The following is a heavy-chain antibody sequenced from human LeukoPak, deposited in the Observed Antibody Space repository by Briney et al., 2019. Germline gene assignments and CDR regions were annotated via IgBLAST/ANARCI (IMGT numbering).Heavy chain of an antibody. Sequence: GGSLRLSCAASGFTFSSYSMNWVRQAPGKGLEWVSYISSSSSTIYYADSVKGRFTISRDNSKNTLYLQMNSLRAEDTAVYYCAKDRGPLGYCSSTSCYALDYWGQGTLVTVSS. V-gene: IGHV3-48*01. CDR2: ISSSSSTI. D-gene: IGHD2-2*01. J-gene: IGHJ4*02. CDR1: GFTFSSYS. CDR3: AKDRGPLGYCSSTSCYALDY.